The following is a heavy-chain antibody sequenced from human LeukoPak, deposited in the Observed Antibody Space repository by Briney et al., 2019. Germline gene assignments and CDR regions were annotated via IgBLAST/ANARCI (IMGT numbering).Heavy chain of an antibody. V-gene: IGHV3-48*01. Sequence: AGTLRFYCAASGFTFSSYSMNWVRQAPGNGLEGFSYISSSSSTIYYADSVKGRFTISRDNAKNSLYLQMNSLRAEDTAVYYCARLPVDAFDIWGQGTMVTVSS. CDR3: ARLPVDAFDI. CDR2: ISSSSSTI. CDR1: GFTFSSYS. D-gene: IGHD1-14*01. J-gene: IGHJ3*02.